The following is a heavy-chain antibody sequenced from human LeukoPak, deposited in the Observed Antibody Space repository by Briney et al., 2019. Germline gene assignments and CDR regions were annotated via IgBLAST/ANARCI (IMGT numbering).Heavy chain of an antibody. V-gene: IGHV4-30-2*01. CDR2: IYHTGST. D-gene: IGHD3-10*01. CDR1: GASISSGTYS. Sequence: SETLSLTCTVSGASISSGTYSWSWIRQPPGEGLEWIGYIYHTGSTYYNPSLKGRVTISVDRSKNQFSLNLNFVTAADTALYYCARGDGSGSGRWFDPWGQGTLITVSS. CDR3: ARGDGSGSGRWFDP. J-gene: IGHJ5*02.